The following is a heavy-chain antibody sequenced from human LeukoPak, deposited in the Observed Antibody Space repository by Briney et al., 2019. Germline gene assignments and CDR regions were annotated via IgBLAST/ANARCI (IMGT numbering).Heavy chain of an antibody. CDR2: IRYDGSNK. V-gene: IGHV3-30*02. CDR1: GFTFSSYG. CDR3: AKDRAAAAGTGRDY. J-gene: IGHJ4*02. D-gene: IGHD6-13*01. Sequence: GGSLGLSCAASGFTFSSYGMHWVRQAPGKGLEWVAFIRYDGSNKYYADSVKGRFTISRDNSKNTLYLQMNSLRAEDTAVYYCAKDRAAAAGTGRDYWGQGTLLTVSS.